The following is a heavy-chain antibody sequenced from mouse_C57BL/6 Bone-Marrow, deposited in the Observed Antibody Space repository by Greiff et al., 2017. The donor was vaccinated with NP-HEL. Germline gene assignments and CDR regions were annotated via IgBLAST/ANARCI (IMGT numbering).Heavy chain of an antibody. Sequence: EVPLQQSGPELVKPGASVKISCTASGYTFTDYYMNWVKQSHGKSLEWIGDINPNNGGTSYNQKFKGKATLTVDKSSSTAYMELRSLTSEDSAVYYCTRGGRAWFAYWGQGTLVTVSA. CDR3: TRGGRAWFAY. CDR2: INPNNGGT. J-gene: IGHJ3*01. CDR1: GYTFTDYY. V-gene: IGHV1-26*01.